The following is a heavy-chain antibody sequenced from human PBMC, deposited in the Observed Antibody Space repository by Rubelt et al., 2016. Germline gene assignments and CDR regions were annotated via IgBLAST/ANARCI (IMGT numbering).Heavy chain of an antibody. D-gene: IGHD6-13*01. Sequence: QVQLQESAPGLVKPSETLSLTCTVSGSSISTYYSSWIGQPPGKALDWLGYIYFSGSTTSNPSLKSRFTISLETSKSQISLKRTSVTAADTAVYDCASSWYRFDYWGQGTRVTVSS. J-gene: IGHJ4*02. V-gene: IGHV4-59*08. CDR1: GSSISTYY. CDR3: ASSWYRFDY. CDR2: IYFSGST.